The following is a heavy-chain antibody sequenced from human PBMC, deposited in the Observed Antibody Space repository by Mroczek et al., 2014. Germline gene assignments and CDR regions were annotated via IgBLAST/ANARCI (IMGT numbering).Heavy chain of an antibody. CDR2: IYYSGST. Sequence: VQLQQWGPGLVKPSQTLSLTCTVSGGSISSGGYYWSWIRQHPGKGLEWIGYIYYSGSTYYNPSLKSRVTMSVDTSKNQFSLKLSSATAADTAVYYCARFVPAAASLGAGDAFDIWGQGTMVTVSS. V-gene: IGHV4-31*03. CDR3: ARFVPAAASLGAGDAFDI. CDR1: GGSISSGGYY. D-gene: IGHD2-2*01. J-gene: IGHJ3*02.